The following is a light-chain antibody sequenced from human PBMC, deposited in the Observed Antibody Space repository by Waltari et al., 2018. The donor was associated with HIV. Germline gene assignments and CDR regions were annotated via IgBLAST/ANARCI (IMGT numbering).Light chain of an antibody. J-gene: IGKJ1*01. CDR2: KAS. CDR3: QQYNSYSPTWT. CDR1: QSISSW. Sequence: DIQMTQSPSTLSASVGDRVTITCRASQSISSWLAWYQQKPGKAPTLLIYKASSLESGVPSRFSGSGSGTEFTLTISSLQPDDFATYYCQQYNSYSPTWTFGQGTKVEIK. V-gene: IGKV1-5*03.